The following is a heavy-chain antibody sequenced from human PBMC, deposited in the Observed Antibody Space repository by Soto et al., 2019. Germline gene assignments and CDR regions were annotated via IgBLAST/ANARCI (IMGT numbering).Heavy chain of an antibody. V-gene: IGHV3-74*01. CDR2: INPDGSAT. CDR3: ARSFNGYDDY. Sequence: EVQLVESGGGLIQPGGSLRLSCAASGFTFSSHWMHWVRQPPGKGLVWVSRINPDGSATSHADSVKARFTISRDNTNNTLYLQVNSLRAEDTAVYYCARSFNGYDDYWGQGTLVTVSS. D-gene: IGHD5-12*01. J-gene: IGHJ4*02. CDR1: GFTFSSHW.